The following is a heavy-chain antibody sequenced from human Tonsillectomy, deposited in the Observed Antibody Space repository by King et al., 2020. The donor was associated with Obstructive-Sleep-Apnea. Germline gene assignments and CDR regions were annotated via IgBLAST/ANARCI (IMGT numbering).Heavy chain of an antibody. J-gene: IGHJ4*02. CDR1: GFTFSIYT. CDR2: ISSSGTYI. Sequence: VQLVESGGGLVKPGGSLRLSCAASGFTFSIYTMNWVRQAPGKGLEWVSSISSSGTYIHYADSVKGRFTISRDNAENSLYLQMKSLRAEDTAVYYCAGVYYDILTGYGGYADYWGQGTLVTVSS. V-gene: IGHV3-21*01. CDR3: AGVYYDILTGYGGYADY. D-gene: IGHD3-9*01.